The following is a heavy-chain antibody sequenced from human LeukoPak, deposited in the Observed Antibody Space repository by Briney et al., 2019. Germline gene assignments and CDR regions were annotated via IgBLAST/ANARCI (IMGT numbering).Heavy chain of an antibody. CDR3: ARHLSPGSSGSPFDY. CDR2: IYPGDSDT. D-gene: IGHD3-10*01. V-gene: IGHV5-51*01. CDR1: GYSFTNYW. J-gene: IGHJ4*02. Sequence: GESLKISCKGSGYSFTNYWIAWLRQMPGKGLEWMGIIYPGDSDTRYSPSFEGQVTISADKSISTSYLQWSSLKASDTAIYYCARHLSPGSSGSPFDYWGQGTLVTVSS.